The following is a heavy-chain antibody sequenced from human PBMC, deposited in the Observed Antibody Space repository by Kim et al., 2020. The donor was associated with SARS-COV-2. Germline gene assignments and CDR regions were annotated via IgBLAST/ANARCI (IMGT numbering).Heavy chain of an antibody. D-gene: IGHD6-13*01. V-gene: IGHV4-34*01. J-gene: IGHJ4*02. CDR2: INHSGST. CDR1: GGSFSGYY. CDR3: ARVPPTSEQQFNTLFDY. Sequence: SETLSLTCAVYGGSFSGYYWSWIRQPPGKGLEWIGEINHSGSTNYNPSLKSRVTISVDTSKNQFSLKLSSVTAADTAVYYCARVPPTSEQQFNTLFDYWGQGTLVTVSS.